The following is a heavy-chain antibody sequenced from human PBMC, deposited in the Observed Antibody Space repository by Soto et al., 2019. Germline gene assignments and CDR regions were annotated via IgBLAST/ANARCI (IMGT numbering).Heavy chain of an antibody. CDR3: ARVSMVIGYYYGMDV. J-gene: IGHJ6*02. Sequence: GGSLRLSCAASGFTFSSYAMHWVRQAPGKGLEYVSAISSNGGSTYYANSVKGRFTISRDNSKNTLYLQMGSLRAEDMAVYYCARVSMVIGYYYGMDVWGQGTTVTVSS. CDR2: ISSNGGST. V-gene: IGHV3-64*01. D-gene: IGHD3-22*01. CDR1: GFTFSSYA.